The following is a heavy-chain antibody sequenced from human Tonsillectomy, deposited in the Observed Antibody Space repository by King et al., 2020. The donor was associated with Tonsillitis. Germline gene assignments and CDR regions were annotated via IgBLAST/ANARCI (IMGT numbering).Heavy chain of an antibody. CDR2: ISSSSSTI. CDR1: GFTFSTYS. Sequence: VQLVESGGGLVQPGGSLRLSCAASGFTFSTYSMNWVRQAPGKGLEWVSYISSSSSTIYYADSVKGRFTISTDNAKNSLYLQMNSPTAEDTAVYYCASEPSSPGGGTSIDYWGQGTLVTVSS. J-gene: IGHJ4*02. D-gene: IGHD6-19*01. CDR3: ASEPSSPGGGTSIDY. V-gene: IGHV3-48*04.